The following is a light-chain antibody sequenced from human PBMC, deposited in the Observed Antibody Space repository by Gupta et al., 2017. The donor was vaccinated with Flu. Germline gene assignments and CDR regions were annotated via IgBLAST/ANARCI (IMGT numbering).Light chain of an antibody. Sequence: QSALTQPASVSGSPGPSITISCTGTSSDIGGYNYVSWYQKHPGKAPKLMIFEVSNRPSGVSNRFSGSKSDNTASLTISGLQAEDEADYYCSSYTTSNTLVFGGGTKLTVL. V-gene: IGLV2-14*01. CDR2: EVS. CDR1: SSDIGGYNY. J-gene: IGLJ3*02. CDR3: SSYTTSNTLV.